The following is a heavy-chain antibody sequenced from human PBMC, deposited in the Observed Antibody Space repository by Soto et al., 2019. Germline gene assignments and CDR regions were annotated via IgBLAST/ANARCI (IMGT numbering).Heavy chain of an antibody. CDR1: GFTFSRDG. V-gene: IGHV3-23*01. Sequence: RLSCAASGFTFSRDGMSWVRKAPGKGLEWVSLITDNGRSTYYADSVKGRFTISRDNTKNTLFLQMNSLRAEDTAVYYCAKERATTTAFDYWGQGALVTVSS. D-gene: IGHD4-17*01. CDR2: ITDNGRST. CDR3: AKERATTTAFDY. J-gene: IGHJ4*02.